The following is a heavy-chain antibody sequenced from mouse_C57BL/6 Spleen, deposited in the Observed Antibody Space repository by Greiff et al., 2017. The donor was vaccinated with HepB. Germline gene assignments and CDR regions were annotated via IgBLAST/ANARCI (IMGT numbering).Heavy chain of an antibody. CDR1: GFNIKDDY. V-gene: IGHV14-4*01. Sequence: EVKVVESGAELVRPGASVKLSCTASGFNIKDDYMHWVKQRPEQGLEWIGWIDPENGDTEYASKFQGKATITADTSSNTAYLQLSSLTSEDTAVYYCTTYYYGSSYADYWGQGTTLTVSS. J-gene: IGHJ2*01. D-gene: IGHD1-1*01. CDR3: TTYYYGSSYADY. CDR2: IDPENGDT.